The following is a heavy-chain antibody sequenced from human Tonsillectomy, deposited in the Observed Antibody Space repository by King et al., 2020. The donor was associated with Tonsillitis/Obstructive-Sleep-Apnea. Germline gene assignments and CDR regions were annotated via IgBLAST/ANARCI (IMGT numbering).Heavy chain of an antibody. CDR1: GYTFTSYG. V-gene: IGHV1-18*01. CDR3: ARWGYCSSTSCYDAFDI. D-gene: IGHD2-2*01. CDR2: ISAYNGNT. Sequence: VQLVQSGAEVKKPGASVKVSCKASGYTFTSYGISWVRQAPGQGLEWRGWISAYNGNTNYAQKLQGRVTMTTDTSTSTAYMELRSLRSDDTAVYYCARWGYCSSTSCYDAFDIWGQGTMVTVSS. J-gene: IGHJ3*02.